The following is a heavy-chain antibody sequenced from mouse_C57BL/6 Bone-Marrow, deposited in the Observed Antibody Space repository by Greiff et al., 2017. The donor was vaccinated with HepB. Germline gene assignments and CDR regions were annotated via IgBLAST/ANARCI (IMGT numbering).Heavy chain of an antibody. CDR3: ARDRGVWCSSYVFFAY. CDR2: ISYSGST. CDR1: GYSITSGYD. Sequence: EVQLQQSGPGMVKPSQSLSLTCTVTGYSITSGYDWHWIRHFPGNKLEWMGYISYSGSTNYNPTLKSRSPITHDTSKNQCFLKLNSVTTEDTATYYWARDRGVWCSSYVFFAYWGQGTLVTVSA. J-gene: IGHJ3*01. D-gene: IGHD1-1*01. V-gene: IGHV3-1*01.